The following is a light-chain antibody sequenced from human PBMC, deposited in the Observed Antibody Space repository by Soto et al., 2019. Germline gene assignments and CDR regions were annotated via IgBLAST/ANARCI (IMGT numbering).Light chain of an antibody. CDR1: SSDVGGYNY. CDR2: DVY. CDR3: SSYTTRRTVV. V-gene: IGLV2-14*01. Sequence: QSVLTQPASVSGSPGQSITISCTGTSSDVGGYNYVSWFQQHPGKAPNLMIYDVYRRPSGVSYRFSGSKSGNTASLTISGLQAEDEADYYCSSYTTRRTVVFGGGTKVTVL. J-gene: IGLJ2*01.